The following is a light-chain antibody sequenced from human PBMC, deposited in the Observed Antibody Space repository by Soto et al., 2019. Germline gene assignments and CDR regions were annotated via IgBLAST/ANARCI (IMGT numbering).Light chain of an antibody. J-gene: IGLJ2*01. V-gene: IGLV1-44*01. CDR2: SSN. CDR1: DSNIGSTA. CDR3: AAWDDDLHVWL. Sequence: QSVLTQPPSVSATPGQGVTLSCSGGDSNIGSTAVNWYQQLPGTAPKLLIYSSNRRPSGVPDRISGSKSGTSASLAISGLQSEDEADYYCAAWDDDLHVWLFGGGTQLTVL.